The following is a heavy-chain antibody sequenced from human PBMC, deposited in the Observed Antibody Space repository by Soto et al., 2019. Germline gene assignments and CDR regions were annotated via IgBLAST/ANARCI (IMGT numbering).Heavy chain of an antibody. CDR1: GGTFGSYA. Sequence: QVQLVQSGAEVKKPGSSVKVSCTASGGTFGSYAFSWVRQAPGQGLEWMGGIIPVSGAAHYAQKFQGRVTITADESTSTAYMEPSRLSSQDTAVYYCATALGCRSTACTLDYWGQGTRVIVSS. CDR2: IIPVSGAA. D-gene: IGHD2-2*01. V-gene: IGHV1-69*01. J-gene: IGHJ4*02. CDR3: ATALGCRSTACTLDY.